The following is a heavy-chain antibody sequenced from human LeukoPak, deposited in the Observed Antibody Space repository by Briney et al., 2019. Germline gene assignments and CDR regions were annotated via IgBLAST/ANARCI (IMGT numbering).Heavy chain of an antibody. Sequence: SETLSLTCTVSGGSISSGGYYWSWIRQPPGKGLEWIGYIYHSGSTYYNPSLKSRVTISVDRSKNQFSLKLSSVTAADTAVYYCARAPRGPDTAPPHYWGQGTLVTVSS. CDR3: ARAPRGPDTAPPHY. CDR2: IYHSGST. D-gene: IGHD1-14*01. J-gene: IGHJ4*02. CDR1: GGSISSGGYY. V-gene: IGHV4-30-2*01.